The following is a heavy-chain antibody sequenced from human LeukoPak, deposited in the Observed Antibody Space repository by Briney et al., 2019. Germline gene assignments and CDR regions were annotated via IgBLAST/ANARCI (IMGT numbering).Heavy chain of an antibody. CDR3: ARETSRVVAATGKYFDY. CDR2: IYYSGST. CDR1: GGSISSSSYY. V-gene: IGHV4-39*02. D-gene: IGHD2-15*01. Sequence: SETLSLTFTVSGGSISSSSYYWGWIRQPPGKGLEWIGSIYYSGSTYYNPSLKSRVTISVDTSKNQFSLKLSSVTAADTAVYYCARETSRVVAATGKYFDYWGQGTLVTVSS. J-gene: IGHJ4*02.